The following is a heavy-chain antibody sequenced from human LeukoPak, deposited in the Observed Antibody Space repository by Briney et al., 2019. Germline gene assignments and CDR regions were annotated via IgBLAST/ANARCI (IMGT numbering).Heavy chain of an antibody. CDR3: ARDRAYGTFDY. CDR1: GFTFSNSW. J-gene: IGHJ4*02. D-gene: IGHD4-17*01. Sequence: GGSLRLSCVDSGFTFSNSWMSWVRQAPGRGLEWVATSNADGSEEFYVESVKGRFTISRNNARNSLFLHMDSLGAEDTAVYYCARDRAYGTFDYWGQGTLVTVSS. CDR2: SNADGSEE. V-gene: IGHV3-7*01.